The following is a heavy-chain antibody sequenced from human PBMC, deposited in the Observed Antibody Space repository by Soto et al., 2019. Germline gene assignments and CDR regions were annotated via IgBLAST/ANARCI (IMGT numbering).Heavy chain of an antibody. V-gene: IGHV4-30-4*01. CDR1: GGSISSGDYY. Sequence: SETLSLTCTVSGGSISSGDYYWSWIRQPPGKGLEWIGYIYYSGSTYYNPSLKSRVTISVDTSKNQFSLKLSSVTAADTAVYYCARASADGDLYYYYYGMDVWGQGTTVTVSS. CDR3: ARASADGDLYYYYYGMDV. J-gene: IGHJ6*02. D-gene: IGHD4-17*01. CDR2: IYYSGST.